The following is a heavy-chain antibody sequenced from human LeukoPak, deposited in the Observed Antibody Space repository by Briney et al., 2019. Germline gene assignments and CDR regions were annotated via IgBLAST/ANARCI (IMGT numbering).Heavy chain of an antibody. D-gene: IGHD3-10*01. CDR3: ARQDIWFGELVV. Sequence: SETLSLTCIVSGGSISRSSYYWGWLRQPPGKGLEWIGTISDSGSTYYSPSLKSRVTISVDTSKNQFSLKLRFVTAADTGVYYCARQDIWFGELVVWGQGTTVTVSS. CDR1: GGSISRSSYY. V-gene: IGHV4-39*01. CDR2: ISDSGST. J-gene: IGHJ6*02.